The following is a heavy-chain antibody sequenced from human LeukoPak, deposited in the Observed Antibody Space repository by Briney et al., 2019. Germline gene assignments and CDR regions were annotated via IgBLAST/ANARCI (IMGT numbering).Heavy chain of an antibody. J-gene: IGHJ3*02. CDR2: IYSGGST. V-gene: IGHV3-53*01. CDR3: AKDDTIGYCSGGSCIDAFDI. Sequence: GGSLRLSCAASGFTVSSNYMSWVRQAPGKGLEWVSVIYSGGSTYYADSVKGRFTISRDNSKNTLYLQMNSLRAEDTAVYYCAKDDTIGYCSGGSCIDAFDIWGQGTMVTVSS. D-gene: IGHD2-15*01. CDR1: GFTVSSNY.